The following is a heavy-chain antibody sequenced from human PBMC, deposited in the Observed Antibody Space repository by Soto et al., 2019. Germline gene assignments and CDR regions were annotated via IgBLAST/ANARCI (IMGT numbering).Heavy chain of an antibody. J-gene: IGHJ6*01. Sequence: PGGSLRLSCAASGFTVSSNYMSWVRQAPGKGLEWVSVIHSGGSTYYADSVKGRFTISRDNSKNTLYLQMNSLRAEDTAVYYCVRTPWKYAESGFLAWVDYGMDVWGQGT. CDR2: IHSGGST. V-gene: IGHV3-53*01. CDR3: VRTPWKYAESGFLAWVDYGMDV. D-gene: IGHD3-3*01. CDR1: GFTVSSNY.